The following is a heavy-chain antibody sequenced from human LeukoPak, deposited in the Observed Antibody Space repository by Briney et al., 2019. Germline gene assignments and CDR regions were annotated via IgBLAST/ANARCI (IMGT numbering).Heavy chain of an antibody. CDR2: IKQDGSEK. D-gene: IGHD3-10*01. Sequence: GGSLRLSCAAFGFTFRNYAMTWVRQAPGKGPEWVANIKQDGSEKYYVDSVKGRLTISRDNAKNSLYLQMNSLRAEDTAVYYCTREDYHYASGHWAQGTLVTVSS. V-gene: IGHV3-7*01. J-gene: IGHJ4*02. CDR1: GFTFRNYA. CDR3: TREDYHYASGH.